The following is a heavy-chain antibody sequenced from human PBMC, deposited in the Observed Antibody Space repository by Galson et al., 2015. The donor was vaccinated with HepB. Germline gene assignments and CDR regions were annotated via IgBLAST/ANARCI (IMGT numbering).Heavy chain of an antibody. V-gene: IGHV3-74*01. CDR2: INSDGSST. Sequence: SLRLSCAASGFTFSSYWMHWVRQAPGKGLVWVSRINSDGSSTSYADSVKGRFTISRDNAKNTLYLQMNSLRAEDTAVYYCAKDHRRGYYYDSGGAYWGQGTLVTVSS. D-gene: IGHD3-22*01. CDR1: GFTFSSYW. CDR3: AKDHRRGYYYDSGGAY. J-gene: IGHJ4*02.